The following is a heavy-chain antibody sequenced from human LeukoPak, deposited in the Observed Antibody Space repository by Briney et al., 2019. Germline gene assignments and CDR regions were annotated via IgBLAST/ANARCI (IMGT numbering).Heavy chain of an antibody. Sequence: GGSLRLSCAASGFTFSSYWMSWVRQAPGKGLEWVSSISSSSSYIYYADSVKGRFTISRDNAKNSLYLQMNSLRAEDTAVYYCARGPWISIFGVVLAFDIWGQGTMVTVSS. CDR3: ARGPWISIFGVVLAFDI. D-gene: IGHD3-3*01. J-gene: IGHJ3*02. V-gene: IGHV3-21*01. CDR1: GFTFSSYW. CDR2: ISSSSSYI.